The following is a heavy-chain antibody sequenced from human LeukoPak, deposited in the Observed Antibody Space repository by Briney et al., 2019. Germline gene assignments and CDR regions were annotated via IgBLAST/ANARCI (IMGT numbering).Heavy chain of an antibody. J-gene: IGHJ3*02. Sequence: SETLSLTCTVSGGSISSYYWSWIRQPPGKGLEWIGYIYYSGSTNYNPSLKSRVTISVDTSKNQFSLKLSSVTAADTAVYYCARAFKTGGRPSVVITHDAFDIWGQGTMVTVSS. CDR2: IYYSGST. CDR1: GGSISSYY. V-gene: IGHV4-59*01. D-gene: IGHD3-22*01. CDR3: ARAFKTGGRPSVVITHDAFDI.